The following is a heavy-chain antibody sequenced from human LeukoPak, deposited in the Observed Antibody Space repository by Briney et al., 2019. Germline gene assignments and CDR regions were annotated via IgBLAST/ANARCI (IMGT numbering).Heavy chain of an antibody. CDR1: GFTFSSYA. D-gene: IGHD6-19*01. J-gene: IGHJ4*02. Sequence: PGGSLRLSCVASGFTFSSYAMSWVRQAPGKGLEWVSAISGSGGSTYYADSVKGRFTISRDNSKNTLYLQMNSLRAEDTAVYYCAKTYAGGWYWASAYFDYWGQGTLVTVSS. CDR3: AKTYAGGWYWASAYFDY. V-gene: IGHV3-23*01. CDR2: ISGSGGST.